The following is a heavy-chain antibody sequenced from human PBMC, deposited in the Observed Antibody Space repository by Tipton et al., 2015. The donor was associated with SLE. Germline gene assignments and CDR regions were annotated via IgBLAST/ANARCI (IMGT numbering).Heavy chain of an antibody. J-gene: IGHJ4*02. D-gene: IGHD7-27*01. V-gene: IGHV4-4*08. Sequence: TLSLTCTVSGASVSNYCWSWIRQPPGKGLDWIGYFYTSGNTNYNPSLKNRVTISLDTSKNQFSLSLSSVTAADTAVYYCAGLTGGPYYFDYWGQGTLVTVSS. CDR3: AGLTGGPYYFDY. CDR1: GASVSNYC. CDR2: FYTSGNT.